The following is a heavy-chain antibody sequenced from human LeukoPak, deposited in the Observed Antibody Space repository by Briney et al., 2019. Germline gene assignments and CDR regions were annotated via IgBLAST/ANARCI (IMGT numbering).Heavy chain of an antibody. CDR1: GFTFSSYG. J-gene: IGHJ6*02. Sequence: GGSLRLSCAASGFTFSSYGMHWVRQAPGKGLEWVAVISYDGSNKYYADSVKGRFTISRDNSKNTLYLQMNSLRAEDTAVYYCAKSLYSGSYYHYYGMDVWGQGTTVTVSS. CDR3: AKSLYSGSYYHYYGMDV. CDR2: ISYDGSNK. V-gene: IGHV3-30*18. D-gene: IGHD1-26*01.